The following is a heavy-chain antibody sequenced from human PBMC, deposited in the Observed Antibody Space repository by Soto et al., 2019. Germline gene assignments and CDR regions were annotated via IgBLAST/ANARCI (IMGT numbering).Heavy chain of an antibody. CDR1: GYTFTSYG. CDR3: ASTKLGYCSSTSCYRSRYYYEYGMDV. Sequence: ASVNVSCKASGYTFTSYGISWVLQAPVQGLEWMGWISAYNGNTNYAQKLQGRVTMTTDTSTSTAYMELRSLRSDDTAVYYCASTKLGYCSSTSCYRSRYYYEYGMDVWG. V-gene: IGHV1-18*01. D-gene: IGHD2-2*02. CDR2: ISAYNGNT. J-gene: IGHJ6*02.